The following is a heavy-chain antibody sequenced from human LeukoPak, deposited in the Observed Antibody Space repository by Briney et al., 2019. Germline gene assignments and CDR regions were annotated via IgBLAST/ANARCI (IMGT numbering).Heavy chain of an antibody. CDR2: IKNKGEGETT. CDR3: VWNSEHYFDF. CDR1: GFTFTNAW. Sequence: KTGGSLRLSCAASGFTFTNAWMSWVRQAPGKGPEWVGRIKNKGEGETTDYTAPVKGRFTISRDDSENTLFLQMHSLETEDTALYYCVWNSEHYFDFWGQGSLVTVSS. V-gene: IGHV3-15*01. J-gene: IGHJ4*02. D-gene: IGHD1-7*01.